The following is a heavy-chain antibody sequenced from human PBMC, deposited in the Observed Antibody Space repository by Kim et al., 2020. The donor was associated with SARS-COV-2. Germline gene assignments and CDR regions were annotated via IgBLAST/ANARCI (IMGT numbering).Heavy chain of an antibody. CDR2: ISWNSGSI. CDR1: GFTFDDYA. V-gene: IGHV3-9*01. D-gene: IGHD6-13*01. Sequence: GGSLRLSCAASGFTFDDYAMHWVRQAPGKGLEWVSGISWNSGSIGYADSVKGRFTISRDNAKNSLYLQMNSLRAEDTALYYCAKVISSSWRPWGGMDVWGQGTTVTVSS. J-gene: IGHJ6*02. CDR3: AKVISSSWRPWGGMDV.